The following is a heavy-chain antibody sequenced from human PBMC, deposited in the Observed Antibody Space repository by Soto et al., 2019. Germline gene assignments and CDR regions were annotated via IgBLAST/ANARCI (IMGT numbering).Heavy chain of an antibody. D-gene: IGHD6-13*01. Sequence: SETLSLTCTVSGGSVSSGSYYWSWIRQPPGKGLEWIGYIYYSGSTNYNPSLKSRVTISVDTSKNQFSLKLSSVTAAGTAVYYCARDGAAADGMDVWGQGTTVTVSS. V-gene: IGHV4-61*01. J-gene: IGHJ6*02. CDR1: GGSVSSGSYY. CDR2: IYYSGST. CDR3: ARDGAAADGMDV.